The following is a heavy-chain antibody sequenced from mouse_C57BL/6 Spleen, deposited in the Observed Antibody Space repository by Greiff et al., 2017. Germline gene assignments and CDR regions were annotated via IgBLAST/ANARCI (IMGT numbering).Heavy chain of an antibody. V-gene: IGHV1-22*01. J-gene: IGHJ2*01. CDR2: INPNNGGT. CDR1: GYTFTDYN. CDR3: AREEANWSFDY. Sequence: VQLQQSGPELVKPGASVKMSCKASGYTFTDYNMHWVKQSHGKSLEWIGYINPNNGGTSYNQQFKGKATLTVNKSSSTAYMELRSLTSEESAVYYCAREEANWSFDYWGQGTTLTVSS. D-gene: IGHD4-1*02.